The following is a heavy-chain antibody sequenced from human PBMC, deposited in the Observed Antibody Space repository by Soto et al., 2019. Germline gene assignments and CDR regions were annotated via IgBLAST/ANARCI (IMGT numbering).Heavy chain of an antibody. CDR2: IYYSGTT. CDR3: VREVGELDYSSTPDAFDI. V-gene: IGHV4-30-4*01. Sequence: ASETLSLRCTVSGGSISRGDYYWSWVRQPPGKGLEWIAYIYYSGTTYYNPSLKSRVTMSRDTSKNQFSLKLESVTATDTAVYYCVREVGELDYSSTPDAFDILVQGRLVT. D-gene: IGHD6-19*01. CDR1: GGSISRGDYY. J-gene: IGHJ3*02.